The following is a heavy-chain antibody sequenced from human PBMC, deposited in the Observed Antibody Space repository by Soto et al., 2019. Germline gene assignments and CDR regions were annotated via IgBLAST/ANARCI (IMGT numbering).Heavy chain of an antibody. D-gene: IGHD6-13*01. CDR1: GYTFTSYA. CDR2: INAGNANT. CDR3: ARAPSWYNFDY. V-gene: IGHV1-3*01. J-gene: IGHJ4*02. Sequence: ASVKVSCKASGYTFTSYAMHWVRQAPGQRLEWMGWINAGNANTKYSQKFQGRVTFTRDTSASTAYMELSSLRSEDTAVYYCARAPSWYNFDYWGQGTLVTVSS.